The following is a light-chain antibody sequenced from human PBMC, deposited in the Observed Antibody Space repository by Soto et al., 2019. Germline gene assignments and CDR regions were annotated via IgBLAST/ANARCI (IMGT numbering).Light chain of an antibody. Sequence: EIVLTQSPGTLSLSPGQRATLSCRASQSVSSSYLAWYQQKPGQAPRLLIHGASTRATGIPDRFSDSGSGTDFTLTISRLEAEDFAVYYCQQYGNSPPYTFGQGTKLEIK. CDR3: QQYGNSPPYT. V-gene: IGKV3-20*01. J-gene: IGKJ2*01. CDR2: GAS. CDR1: QSVSSSY.